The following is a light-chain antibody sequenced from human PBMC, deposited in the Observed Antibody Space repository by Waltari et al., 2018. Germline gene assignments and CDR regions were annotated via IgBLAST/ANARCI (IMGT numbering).Light chain of an antibody. Sequence: DIQLTQSPSTLSASVGDRVTITCRASQDIGTWLAWYQQKPGKAPELLVYKASRLQSGVPSRFSGRGSGTEFTLTISSLQPEDFATFYCQQFDTYPWTFGQGTKVYIK. J-gene: IGKJ1*01. CDR1: QDIGTW. CDR3: QQFDTYPWT. CDR2: KAS. V-gene: IGKV1-5*03.